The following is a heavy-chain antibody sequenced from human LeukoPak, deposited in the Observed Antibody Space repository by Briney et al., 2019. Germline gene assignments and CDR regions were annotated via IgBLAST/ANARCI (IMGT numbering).Heavy chain of an antibody. CDR1: GFTFSSYS. J-gene: IGHJ4*02. D-gene: IGHD6-19*01. Sequence: GGSLRLSCEASGFTFSSYSMNWVRQAPGKGLEWVSSISSSSSYIYYADSVKGRFTISRDNAKNSLYLQMNSLRAEDTAVYYCARSIAVAGTYWGQGTLVTVSS. CDR3: ARSIAVAGTY. V-gene: IGHV3-21*01. CDR2: ISSSSSYI.